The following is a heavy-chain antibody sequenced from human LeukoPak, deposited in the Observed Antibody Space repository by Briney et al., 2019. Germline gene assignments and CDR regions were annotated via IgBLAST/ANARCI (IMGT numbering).Heavy chain of an antibody. D-gene: IGHD2-21*02. J-gene: IGHJ5*02. CDR1: GFNFNDYD. V-gene: IGHV3-48*03. Sequence: GGSLRLSCEPSGFNFNDYDIEGIRHPPGRGMQRLSSIGSSGDSSTYYAHSVKGRFTISRDNAKNTVYLHLNSLRAEDTAVYYCVRDIGDCDSDTCPSWFDPWGQGTLVTVSS. CDR2: IGSSGDSST. CDR3: VRDIGDCDSDTCPSWFDP.